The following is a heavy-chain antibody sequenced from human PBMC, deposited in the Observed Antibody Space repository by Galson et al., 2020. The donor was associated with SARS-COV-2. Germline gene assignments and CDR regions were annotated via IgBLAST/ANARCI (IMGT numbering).Heavy chain of an antibody. D-gene: IGHD6-13*01. CDR1: GGSISSSNW. Sequence: SETLSLTCAVSGGSISSSNWWSWVRQPPGKGLEWIGEIYHSGSTNYNPSLKSRVTISVDKSKNQFSLKLSSVTAADTAVYYCARAISIRGLGRMAAAGRMLDYWGQGTLVTVSS. CDR2: IYHSGST. V-gene: IGHV4-4*02. J-gene: IGHJ4*02. CDR3: ARAISIRGLGRMAAAGRMLDY.